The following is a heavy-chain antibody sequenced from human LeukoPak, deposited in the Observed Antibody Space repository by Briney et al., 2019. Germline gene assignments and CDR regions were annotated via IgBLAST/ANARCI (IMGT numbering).Heavy chain of an antibody. CDR1: GYSISSGYY. Sequence: SETLSLTCTVSGYSISSGYYWGWIRQPPGKGLEWIGSIYHSGSTYYNPSLKSRVTISVDTSKNQFSLKLSSVTAADTAVYYCARARPAYSDFDYWGQGTLVTVSS. CDR3: ARARPAYSDFDY. CDR2: IYHSGST. V-gene: IGHV4-38-2*02. D-gene: IGHD2-15*01. J-gene: IGHJ4*02.